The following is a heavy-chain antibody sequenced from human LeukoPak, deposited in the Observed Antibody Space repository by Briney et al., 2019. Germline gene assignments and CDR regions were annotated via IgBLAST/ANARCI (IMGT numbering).Heavy chain of an antibody. CDR1: GFTFSDYW. J-gene: IGHJ4*02. CDR2: ISGSGGST. CDR3: AKGGYYYSSGSSYYFDY. V-gene: IGHV3-23*01. Sequence: GGSLRLSCVASGFTFSDYWMSWVRQAPGKGLEWVSAISGSGGSTYHADSVKGRFTISRDNSKDTLYLQMNSLRAEDTAVFYCAKGGYYYSSGSSYYFDYWGQGTLVTVSS. D-gene: IGHD3-10*01.